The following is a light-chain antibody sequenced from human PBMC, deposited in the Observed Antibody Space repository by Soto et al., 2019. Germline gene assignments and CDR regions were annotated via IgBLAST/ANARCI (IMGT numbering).Light chain of an antibody. CDR2: GAS. V-gene: IGKV3-15*01. CDR3: QQYSSSPLT. J-gene: IGKJ4*01. Sequence: EIVMTQSPATLSVSPGERATLSCRASQSVSSNLAWYQQKPGQAPRLLIYGASTRATGIPARFSGSGSGTEFTLTISRLEPEDFAVYYCQQYSSSPLTFGGGTKVDIK. CDR1: QSVSSN.